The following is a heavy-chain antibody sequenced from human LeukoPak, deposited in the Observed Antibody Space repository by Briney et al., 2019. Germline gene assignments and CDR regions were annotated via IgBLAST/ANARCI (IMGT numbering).Heavy chain of an antibody. CDR3: TTRPDELSGGSYRPFYWYFDL. V-gene: IGHV3-15*01. Sequence: GGSLRLSCAASGFTFSNAWMSWVRQAPGKGLEWVGRIKSKTDGGTTDYAAPVKGRFTISRDDSKNTLYLQMNSLKTEDTAVYYGTTRPDELSGGSYRPFYWYFDLWGRGTLVTVSS. CDR1: GFTFSNAW. D-gene: IGHD3-16*02. J-gene: IGHJ2*01. CDR2: IKSKTDGGTT.